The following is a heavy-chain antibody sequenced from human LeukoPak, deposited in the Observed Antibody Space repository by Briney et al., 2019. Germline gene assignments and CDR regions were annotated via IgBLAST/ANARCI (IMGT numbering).Heavy chain of an antibody. J-gene: IGHJ5*02. V-gene: IGHV4-30-4*01. Sequence: PSETLSLTCTVSGGSISSGDYYWSWIRQPPWKGLEWIGYINYSGSTFHYNPSLKSRVTISVDTSKNQFSLRLNSVTVADSAVYYCASTNCSSARCYGANWFDPWGQGTLLTVSS. CDR1: GGSISSGDYY. CDR2: INYSGST. CDR3: ASTNCSSARCYGANWFDP. D-gene: IGHD2-2*01.